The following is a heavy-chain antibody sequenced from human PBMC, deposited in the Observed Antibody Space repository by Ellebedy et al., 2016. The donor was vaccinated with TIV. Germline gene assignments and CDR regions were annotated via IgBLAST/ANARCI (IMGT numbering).Heavy chain of an antibody. Sequence: GESLKISCVASGFSFRSYWMSWVRQAPGKGLEWVANIYQDGSTKYYVVSVKGRFTISRDNAKNSLYLEMRSLRVEDTAMYYCARRGSYGDYAVQVNNWFGVWGQGIPVTVSP. CDR3: ARRGSYGDYAVQVNNWFGV. CDR2: IYQDGSTK. D-gene: IGHD4-17*01. V-gene: IGHV3-7*01. CDR1: GFSFRSYW. J-gene: IGHJ5*02.